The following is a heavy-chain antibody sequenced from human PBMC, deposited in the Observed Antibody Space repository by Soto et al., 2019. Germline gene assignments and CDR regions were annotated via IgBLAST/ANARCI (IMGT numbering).Heavy chain of an antibody. CDR1: GFILSSYW. V-gene: IGHV3-7*01. D-gene: IGHD3-3*01. Sequence: LRLSCVASGFILSSYWMSWVRQAPGKGLEWVANIKPDGSGKYYVDSVKGRFTISRDNAKNSLYLQMNSLRAEDTAVYYCASNIFYDFWSGYYAFDIWGRGTMVTVSS. CDR3: ASNIFYDFWSGYYAFDI. CDR2: IKPDGSGK. J-gene: IGHJ3*02.